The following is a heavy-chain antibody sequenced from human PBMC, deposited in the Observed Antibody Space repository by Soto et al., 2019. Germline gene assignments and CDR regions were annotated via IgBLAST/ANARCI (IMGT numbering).Heavy chain of an antibody. J-gene: IGHJ6*02. Sequence: QVQLVQSGPEVRKPGASVKVSCEASGYTFTTSGISWVRQVPGQGLEWMGRISTYNDDTNSAQNFQGRVLMTADTATGTAYMELMSLKSDDTAVYYCARQGSWPYYYYGLDVWGQGTSVTVSS. CDR2: ISTYNDDT. V-gene: IGHV1-18*01. CDR3: ARQGSWPYYYYGLDV. D-gene: IGHD1-26*01. CDR1: GYTFTTSG.